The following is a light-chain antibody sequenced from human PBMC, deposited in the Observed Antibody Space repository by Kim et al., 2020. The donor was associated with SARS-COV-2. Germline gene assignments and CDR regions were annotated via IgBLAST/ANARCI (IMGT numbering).Light chain of an antibody. CDR3: QQYYHWPPYT. CDR2: GAS. J-gene: IGKJ2*01. Sequence: EIVMTQSPGTRSVSPGERVTLSCRASESVSSNLAWYQQIPGQPPRLLIYGASTRATGVAARFSGSGSGTEFTLTISSLLSEDFAVYYCQQYYHWPPYTFGQGTKLEI. V-gene: IGKV3-15*01. CDR1: ESVSSN.